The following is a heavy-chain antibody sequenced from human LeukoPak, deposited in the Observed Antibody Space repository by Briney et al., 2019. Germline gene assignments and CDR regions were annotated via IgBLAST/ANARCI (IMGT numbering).Heavy chain of an antibody. CDR1: GGSITSGTYC. J-gene: IGHJ4*02. CDR2: ICTSGII. CDR3: ARVAGRWPYYFDY. V-gene: IGHV4-61*09. D-gene: IGHD5-24*01. Sequence: PSQTLSLTCSVSGGSITSGTYCWSRIRQPAGTGLEWIGHICTSGIINNNPSLKSRVTISVDTSKTQFSLKLSSVTAADTAVYYCARVAGRWPYYFDYWGQGTLVTVSS.